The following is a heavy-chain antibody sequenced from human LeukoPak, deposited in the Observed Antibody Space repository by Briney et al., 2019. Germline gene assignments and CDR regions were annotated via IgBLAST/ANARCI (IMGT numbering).Heavy chain of an antibody. V-gene: IGHV3-30-3*01. CDR3: ARGSDYPDAFDI. J-gene: IGHJ3*02. D-gene: IGHD3-10*01. CDR2: ISYDGSNK. Sequence: SLRLSCAASGFTFISYVMHWVRQAPGKGLEWVAVISYDGSNKYYADSVKGRFTISRDNSKNTLYLQMNSLRAEDTAVYYCARGSDYPDAFDIWGQGTMVTVSS. CDR1: GFTFISYV.